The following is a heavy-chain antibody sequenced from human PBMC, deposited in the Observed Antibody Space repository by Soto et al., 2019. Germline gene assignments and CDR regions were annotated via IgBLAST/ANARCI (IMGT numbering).Heavy chain of an antibody. CDR3: ATSVNSAMAFDY. J-gene: IGHJ4*02. Sequence: GASVKVSCKACGDTFTHYYMHWVRQAPGQGLEWMGIINPNGGSTTYAQRFRAGFTMTRDTSTSTVYMELSSLRSEDSAVYYCATSVNSAMAFDYWGQGTLVTVSS. D-gene: IGHD5-18*01. CDR2: INPNGGST. CDR1: GDTFTHYY. V-gene: IGHV1-46*01.